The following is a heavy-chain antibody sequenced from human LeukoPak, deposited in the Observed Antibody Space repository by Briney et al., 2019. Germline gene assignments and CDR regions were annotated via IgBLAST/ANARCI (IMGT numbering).Heavy chain of an antibody. V-gene: IGHV3-7*01. CDR3: ARGRYGGAIDI. CDR1: GFTFSSYW. D-gene: IGHD5-18*01. J-gene: IGHJ3*02. CDR2: IKQDGNEK. Sequence: PGGSLRLSCAASGFTFSSYWMNWVRQAPGKGLEWVANIKQDGNEKYYVDAVKGRFTISRDNAKDSLYLQMNSLRAEDTAVYYCARGRYGGAIDIWGQGTMVTVSS.